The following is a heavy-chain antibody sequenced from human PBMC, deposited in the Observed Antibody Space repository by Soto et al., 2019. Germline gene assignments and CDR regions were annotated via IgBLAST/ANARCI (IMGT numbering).Heavy chain of an antibody. CDR3: AXXXPGXANSYYDC. Sequence: EVQMEESGXGLVXPGGSXRLSCAASGFNVDRHWMHWVRXXPGKGLVWVSRINSDGSSTAYADSVKGRFTISRDSAKNXLYLQXXSLXXXXTXVXXXAXXXPGXANSYYDCWGQGALVTVSS. CDR1: GFNVDRHW. J-gene: IGHJ4*02. V-gene: IGHV3-74*01. CDR2: INSDGSST.